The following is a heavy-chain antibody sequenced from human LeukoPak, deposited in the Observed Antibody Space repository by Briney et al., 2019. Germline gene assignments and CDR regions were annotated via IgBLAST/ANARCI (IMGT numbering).Heavy chain of an antibody. CDR3: ARFSSIAAAFDY. V-gene: IGHV4-4*07. Sequence: SETLSLTCTVSCGSISIYYWSWIRQPAGKGLEWIGRIYTSGSTNYNPSLKSRVTMSVDTSKNQFSLKLSSVTAADTAVYYCARFSSIAAAFDYWGQGTLVTVSS. J-gene: IGHJ4*02. CDR2: IYTSGST. D-gene: IGHD6-13*01. CDR1: CGSISIYY.